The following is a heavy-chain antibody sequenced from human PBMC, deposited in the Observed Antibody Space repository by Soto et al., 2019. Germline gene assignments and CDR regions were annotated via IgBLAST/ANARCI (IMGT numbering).Heavy chain of an antibody. D-gene: IGHD4-4*01. V-gene: IGHV1-69*01. J-gene: IGHJ5*02. CDR1: GGTFSRKA. CDR2: IIPMFGTT. CDR3: ARVIETTTVHMGWLDA. Sequence: QVRLEQSGAEVKKPGSSVKVSFRASGGTFSRKAIAWLRQAPGQGLEWMGGIIPMFGTTNYAQRFQDRVTITADEATSTASMELSSLTSEDTAVYYCARVIETTTVHMGWLDAWGQGTLVTVSS.